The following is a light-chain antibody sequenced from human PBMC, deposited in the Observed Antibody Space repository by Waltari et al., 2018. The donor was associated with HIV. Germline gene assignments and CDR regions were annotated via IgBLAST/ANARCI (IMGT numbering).Light chain of an antibody. V-gene: IGKV1-39*01. CDR3: QQSYSTPWT. CDR1: QSISSY. Sequence: DIQMTQSPSSLSASVGARVPITCRASQSISSYLNWYQQKPAKAPKLMIYAASSLQSGVPSRFSGSGSGTDFTLTISSLQPEDFATYYCQQSYSTPWTFGQGTKVEIK. J-gene: IGKJ1*01. CDR2: AAS.